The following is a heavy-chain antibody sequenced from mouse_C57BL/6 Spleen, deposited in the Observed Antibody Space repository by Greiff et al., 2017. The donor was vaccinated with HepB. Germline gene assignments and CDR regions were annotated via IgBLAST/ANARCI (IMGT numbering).Heavy chain of an antibody. D-gene: IGHD1-1*01. V-gene: IGHV1-64*01. J-gene: IGHJ4*01. CDR3: ARGTTIGAMDY. CDR1: GYTFTSYW. CDR2: IHPNSGST. Sequence: QVQLQQPGAELVKPGASVKLPCKASGYTFTSYWMHWVKQRPGQGLEWIGMIHPNSGSTNYNEKFKSKATLTVDKSSSTAYMQLSSLTSEDSAVYYCARGTTIGAMDYWGQGTSVTVSS.